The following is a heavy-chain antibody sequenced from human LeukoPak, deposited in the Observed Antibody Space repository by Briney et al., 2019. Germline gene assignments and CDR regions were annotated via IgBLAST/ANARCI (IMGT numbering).Heavy chain of an antibody. V-gene: IGHV3-7*01. J-gene: IGHJ4*02. Sequence: GGSLRLSCAASGFTFSDYWMSWVRQAPGKGLEWVASIKQDGSEKYYVDSVKGRFTISRDSAKNSLYLQMNSLRADATAVYYGARNRYSSGWYTKTFDYWGQGTLVTVSS. CDR2: IKQDGSEK. CDR1: GFTFSDYW. D-gene: IGHD6-19*01. CDR3: ARNRYSSGWYTKTFDY.